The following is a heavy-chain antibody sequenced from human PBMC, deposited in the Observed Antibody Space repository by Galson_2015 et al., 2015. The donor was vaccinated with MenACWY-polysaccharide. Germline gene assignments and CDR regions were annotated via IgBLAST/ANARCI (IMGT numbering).Heavy chain of an antibody. J-gene: IGHJ4*02. Sequence: ETLSLTCAIYDGSFSGSYWSWIRQPPGKGLEWIGEINHSGSTNYNPSLKSRVTMSVDTSKNQFSLKLSSVTAADTAVYYCARGYCTSNSCHFYFDYWGQGTLVTVSS. CDR2: INHSGST. CDR3: ARGYCTSNSCHFYFDY. CDR1: DGSFSGSY. D-gene: IGHD2-2*01. V-gene: IGHV4-34*01.